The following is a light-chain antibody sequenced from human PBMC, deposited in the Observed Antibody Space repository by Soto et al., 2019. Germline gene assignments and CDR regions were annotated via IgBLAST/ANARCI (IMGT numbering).Light chain of an antibody. CDR1: QSVSSSY. J-gene: IGKJ5*01. CDR2: DAS. V-gene: IGKV3-20*01. Sequence: IVLTQSPATLSLSPEERDPLTCRASQSVSSSYLAWYQQKPGQAPRVLIYDASRRATDIRDRFSGSGSGTDFTLTFTGLERGDFAMYYCQQYGVSPPITFGQGTRLEI. CDR3: QQYGVSPPIT.